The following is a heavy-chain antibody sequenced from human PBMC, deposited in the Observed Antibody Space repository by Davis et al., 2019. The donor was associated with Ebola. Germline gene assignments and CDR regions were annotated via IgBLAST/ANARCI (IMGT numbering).Heavy chain of an antibody. Sequence: GESLKISCAARGFTFGNYAMTWVRQAPGKGLEWVSAIHGSGTGAFYADSVKGRFTISRDNSKNILYLEMNSVRAEDTAIYYCVKDFTLSVWGQGTLVTVSS. D-gene: IGHD2/OR15-2a*01. CDR2: IHGSGTGA. V-gene: IGHV3-23*01. J-gene: IGHJ4*02. CDR3: VKDFTLSV. CDR1: GFTFGNYA.